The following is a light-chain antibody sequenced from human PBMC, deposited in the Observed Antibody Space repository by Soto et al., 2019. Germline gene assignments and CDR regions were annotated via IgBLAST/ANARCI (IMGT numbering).Light chain of an antibody. CDR2: GAS. CDR3: QQYGSSPFT. J-gene: IGKJ3*01. V-gene: IGKV3-20*01. CDR1: QSVSSSY. Sequence: EIVLTQSPGTLSLSPGERATLSCRASQSVSSSYLAWYQQKPGQAPRLLIYGASSRATGIPDRFSGSGSGTDFTLNKSRLEPEDFAEYYCQQYGSSPFTFGPGTKVDIK.